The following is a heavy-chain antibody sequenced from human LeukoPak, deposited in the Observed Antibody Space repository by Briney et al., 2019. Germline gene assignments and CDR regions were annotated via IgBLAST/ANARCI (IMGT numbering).Heavy chain of an antibody. Sequence: SETLSLTCAVYGGSFSGYYWSWIRQPPGKGLEWIGEINHSGSTSYNPSLKSRVTISVDTSKNQFSLKLSSVTAADTAVYYCARGRGLWFGVQRDNWFDPWGQGTLVTVSS. V-gene: IGHV4-34*01. CDR1: GGSFSGYY. CDR2: INHSGST. J-gene: IGHJ5*02. D-gene: IGHD3-10*01. CDR3: ARGRGLWFGVQRDNWFDP.